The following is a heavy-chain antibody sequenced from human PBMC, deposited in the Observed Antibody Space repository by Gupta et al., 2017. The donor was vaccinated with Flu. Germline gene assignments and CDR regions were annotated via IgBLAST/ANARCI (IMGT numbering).Heavy chain of an antibody. V-gene: IGHV3-73*02. CDR2: IRGKANSYAT. D-gene: IGHD3-3*01. J-gene: IGHJ4*02. CDR3: TRSTIFGVVNDFDY. CDR1: GFIFGGSN. Sequence: DVQLVPSGGGLVQPGGSLKLPCAGPGFIFGGSNIHWVRQAPGKGLEWVGRIRGKANSYATAYVASVRGRFILSRDDAKNMTYLQMNSLKSEDTAVYYCTRSTIFGVVNDFDYWGQGTLLTVSS.